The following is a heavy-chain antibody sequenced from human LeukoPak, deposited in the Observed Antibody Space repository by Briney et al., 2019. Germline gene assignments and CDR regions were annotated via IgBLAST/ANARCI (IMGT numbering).Heavy chain of an antibody. CDR2: ILYDGSNK. Sequence: GGSLRLSCAASGFTFSSFAIHWFRQAPGKGLEWVAVILYDGSNKYYADSVKGRFTISRDNSKNTLDLQMNSLRVEDTAVYYCARVGGDVWGQGTTVTVSS. J-gene: IGHJ6*02. CDR1: GFTFSSFA. V-gene: IGHV3-30-3*01. CDR3: ARVGGDV.